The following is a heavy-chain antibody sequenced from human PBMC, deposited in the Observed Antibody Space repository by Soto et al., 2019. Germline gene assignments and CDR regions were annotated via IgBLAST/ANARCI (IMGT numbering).Heavy chain of an antibody. J-gene: IGHJ4*02. CDR1: GFSLSTSGVG. D-gene: IGHD3-16*02. CDR2: IYWDDDK. CDR3: AHSGIMITFGGVIAPRYFDY. V-gene: IGHV2-5*02. Sequence: SGPTLVNPTQTLTLTCTFSGFSLSTSGVGVGWIRQPPGKALEWLALIYWDDDKRYSPSLKSRLTITKDTSKNQVVLTMTNMDPVDTATYYCAHSGIMITFGGVIAPRYFDYWGQGTLVTVSS.